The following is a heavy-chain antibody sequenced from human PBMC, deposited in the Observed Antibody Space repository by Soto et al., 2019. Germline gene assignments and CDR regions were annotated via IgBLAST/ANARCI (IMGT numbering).Heavy chain of an antibody. J-gene: IGHJ3*02. D-gene: IGHD6-19*01. V-gene: IGHV3-48*01. CDR1: GYTFTSYD. Sequence: ASVKVSCKTSGYTFTSYDINWVRQAPGKGLEWVSYIGSRSGTIYYADSVKGRFTISRDNAKNSLFLQMNSLRAEDTAMYYCARDIAVAGHDAFDIWGQGTMVTVSS. CDR3: ARDIAVAGHDAFDI. CDR2: IGSRSGTI.